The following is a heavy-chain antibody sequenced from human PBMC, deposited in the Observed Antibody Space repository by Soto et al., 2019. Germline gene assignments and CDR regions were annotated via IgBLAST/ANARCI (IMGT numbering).Heavy chain of an antibody. CDR3: ARRLCSGGSCYFNWFDP. V-gene: IGHV1-69*06. CDR2: IIPIFGTA. J-gene: IGHJ5*02. CDR1: GGTFSSYA. D-gene: IGHD2-15*01. Sequence: QVQLVQSGAEVKKPGSSVKVSCKASGGTFSSYAISWVRQAPGQGLEWMGGIIPIFGTANYAQKFQGRVTITADKSTSTAYMELSSLRSDDTAVYYCARRLCSGGSCYFNWFDPWGQGTLVTVSS.